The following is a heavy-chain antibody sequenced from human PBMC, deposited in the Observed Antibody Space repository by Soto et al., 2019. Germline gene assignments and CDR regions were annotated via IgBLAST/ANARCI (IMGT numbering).Heavy chain of an antibody. D-gene: IGHD1-1*01. CDR2: ISYTGSA. V-gene: IGHV4-59*01. J-gene: IGHJ6*02. Sequence: SETLSLTCTVSGGSINYSYWTWIRQPPGKGLEWIGYISYTGSANYNASLKSRLTISVDTSKNQFSLKLSSVTAADTALYYCARVNDGGYYYGRDVGGQGTTVTVSS. CDR1: GGSINYSY. CDR3: ARVNDGGYYYGRDV.